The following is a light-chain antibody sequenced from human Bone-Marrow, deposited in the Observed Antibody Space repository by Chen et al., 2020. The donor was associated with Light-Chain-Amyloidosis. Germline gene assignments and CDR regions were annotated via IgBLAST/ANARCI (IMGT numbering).Light chain of an antibody. V-gene: IGKV3-20*01. CDR3: QQYASAPDN. CDR1: QSVSSSY. J-gene: IGKJ2*01. CDR2: GAS. Sequence: DIVLTQSPGTLSLSPGERATISCRASQSVSSSYLDWYQQQPGQAPRLLLYGASSRATGIPDRVSGSGSGTDFTRTISRLDPEDFSVYYCQQYASAPDNFGQGTKLEIK.